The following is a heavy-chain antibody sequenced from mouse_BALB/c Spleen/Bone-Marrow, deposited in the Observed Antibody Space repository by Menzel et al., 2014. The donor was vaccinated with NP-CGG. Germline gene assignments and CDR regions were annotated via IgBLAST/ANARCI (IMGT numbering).Heavy chain of an antibody. J-gene: IGHJ1*01. CDR1: VCTFPSYW. CDR2: IIHGHGRT. Sequence: VQLQQSGAELVKPGASVKLSSMASVCTFPSYWMHWEKLRPGHGFEWVGEIIHGHGRTYYSEKLKRKATLTGDKSSSTAYMQLNSLTSEDSADEHLTMYYGRRPYWHVDVWGAGTTVTVSS. V-gene: IGHV1S16*01. CDR3: TMYYGRRPYWHVDV. D-gene: IGHD1-1*01.